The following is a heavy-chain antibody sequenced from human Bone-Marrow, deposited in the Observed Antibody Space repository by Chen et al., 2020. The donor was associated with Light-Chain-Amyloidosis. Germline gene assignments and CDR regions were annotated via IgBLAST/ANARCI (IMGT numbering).Heavy chain of an antibody. CDR3: ASSGSEYYDFWSGTRPYFDY. CDR1: GGSISSYY. V-gene: IGHV4-59*01. D-gene: IGHD3-3*01. J-gene: IGHJ4*02. CDR2: IYYSGST. Sequence: QVQLQESGPGLVKPSETLSLTCTAPGGSISSYYWSWIRQPPGKGLEWIGYIYYSGSTNYNPSLKSRVTISVDTSKNQFSLKLSSVTAADTAVYYCASSGSEYYDFWSGTRPYFDYWGQGTLVTVSS.